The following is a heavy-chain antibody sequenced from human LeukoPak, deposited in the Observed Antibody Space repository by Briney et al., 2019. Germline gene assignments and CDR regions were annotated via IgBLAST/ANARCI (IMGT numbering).Heavy chain of an antibody. D-gene: IGHD3-22*01. CDR1: GFTLSYYG. J-gene: IGHJ4*02. CDR3: AKPYYYDRSGSGVNHFDC. V-gene: IGHV3-30*18. CDR2: ISYEGSNK. Sequence: QPGRSLRLSCAASGFTLSYYGMHWVRQAPGKGLEWVAVISYEGSNKYYADSVKGRFTISRDNTKNTLYLQMNSLRAEDTAVYYCAKPYYYDRSGSGVNHFDCWGQGTLVTVSS.